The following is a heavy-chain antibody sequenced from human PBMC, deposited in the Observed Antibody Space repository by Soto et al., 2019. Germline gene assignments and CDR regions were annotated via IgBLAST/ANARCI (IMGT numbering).Heavy chain of an antibody. J-gene: IGHJ5*02. CDR2: ISYDGSNK. Sequence: GGSLGLSCTASGFTFISYAMHWVRQAPGKALEWVAVISYDGSNKYYADSVKGRFTISRDNSKNTLYLQMNSLRAEDTAVYYCARDLYYYDSSGYSEPWGQGNLVTVSS. CDR1: GFTFISYA. CDR3: ARDLYYYDSSGYSEP. D-gene: IGHD3-22*01. V-gene: IGHV3-30-3*01.